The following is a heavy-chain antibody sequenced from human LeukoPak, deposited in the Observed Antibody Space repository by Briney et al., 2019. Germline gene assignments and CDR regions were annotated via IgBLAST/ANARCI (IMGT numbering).Heavy chain of an antibody. J-gene: IGHJ5*02. Sequence: PGGSLRLSCAASGSTFSSYWMSWVRQAPGKGLEWVANIKQDGSEKYYVDSVKGRFTISRDNAKNSLYLQMNSLRAEATAVYYSAPEGLLRFLEWPRGQGTLVTVSS. D-gene: IGHD3-3*01. CDR1: GSTFSSYW. CDR3: APEGLLRFLEWP. CDR2: IKQDGSEK. V-gene: IGHV3-7*01.